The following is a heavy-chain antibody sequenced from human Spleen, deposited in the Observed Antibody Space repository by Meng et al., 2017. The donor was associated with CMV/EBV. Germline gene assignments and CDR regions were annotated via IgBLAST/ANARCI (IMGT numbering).Heavy chain of an antibody. CDR2: INQDGSEK. D-gene: IGHD6-13*01. J-gene: IGHJ4*02. CDR3: AREEEQQLVPSY. V-gene: IGHV3-7*01. Sequence: GGSLRLSCAASGFTFTNYWMTWVRQGPGKGLEWVAHINQDGSEKNYVDSVKGRFTISRDNAKNSLYLQMNSLRAEDTAVYYCAREEEQQLVPSYWGQGTLVTVSS. CDR1: GFTFTNYW.